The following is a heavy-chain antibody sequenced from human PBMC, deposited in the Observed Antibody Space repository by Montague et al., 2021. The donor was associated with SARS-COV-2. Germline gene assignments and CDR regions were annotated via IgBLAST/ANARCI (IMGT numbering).Heavy chain of an antibody. D-gene: IGHD3-3*01. CDR3: ARETMTADALDI. J-gene: IGHJ3*02. Sequence: SETLSLTCTVSGASVSSSDWCWIRQSPGKGREWRGYVYSDGSTDYNPSLKSRVTISRDTSKNQFSLKVRSVTAADTAIYYCARETMTADALDIWGQGTMVTVSS. CDR2: VYSDGST. CDR1: GASVSSSD. V-gene: IGHV4-59*02.